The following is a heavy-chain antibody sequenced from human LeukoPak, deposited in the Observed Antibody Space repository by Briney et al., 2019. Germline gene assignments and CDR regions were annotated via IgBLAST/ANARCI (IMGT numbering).Heavy chain of an antibody. CDR2: ISYDGSNK. Sequence: GRSLRLSCAASGFTFSSYAMHWVRQAPGKGLEWVAVISYDGSNKYYADSVKGRFTISRDNSKNTLYLQMNSLRAEDTAVYYCARGITYYDFWSGFTDYFDYWGQGTLVTVSS. CDR3: ARGITYYDFWSGFTDYFDY. J-gene: IGHJ4*02. V-gene: IGHV3-30-3*01. D-gene: IGHD3-3*01. CDR1: GFTFSSYA.